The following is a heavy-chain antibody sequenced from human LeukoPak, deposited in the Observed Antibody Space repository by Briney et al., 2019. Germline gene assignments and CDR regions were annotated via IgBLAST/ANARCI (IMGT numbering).Heavy chain of an antibody. CDR3: ARDPRSGGFDP. D-gene: IGHD2-15*01. V-gene: IGHV3-33*01. Sequence: GGSLRLSCAGSGFTFGGYGMHWFRQTPGKGLEWVAVIAYDGSRAFYADSVKGRFTISRDNAKNSLYLQMTSLRAEDTAIYYCARDPRSGGFDPWGQGTLVTVSS. CDR2: IAYDGSRA. CDR1: GFTFGGYG. J-gene: IGHJ5*02.